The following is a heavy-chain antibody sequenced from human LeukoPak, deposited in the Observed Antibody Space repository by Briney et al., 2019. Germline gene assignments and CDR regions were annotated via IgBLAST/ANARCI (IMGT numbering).Heavy chain of an antibody. D-gene: IGHD6-13*01. CDR1: GFTVSSNY. V-gene: IGHV3-53*01. CDR3: ARDRPSSRDAFDI. Sequence: GGSLRLSCAASGFTVSSNYVSWVRQAPGKGLEWVSVIYSGGSTYYADSVKGRFTISRDNSKNTLYLQMNSLRAEDTAVYYCARDRPSSRDAFDIWGQGTMVTVSS. J-gene: IGHJ3*02. CDR2: IYSGGST.